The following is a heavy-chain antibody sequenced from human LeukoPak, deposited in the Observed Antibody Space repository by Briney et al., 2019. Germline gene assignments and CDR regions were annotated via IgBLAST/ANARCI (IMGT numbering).Heavy chain of an antibody. Sequence: GGSLRLSCAASGFTFSNYPMSFVRQAPGKGLEWVSTSGGGDNTYYADSVKGRFTISRDNSKNTLYVQMNSPRAEDTAVYYCATERNWVFDYWGQGTLVTVSS. CDR1: GFTFSNYP. CDR2: SGGGDNT. CDR3: ATERNWVFDY. D-gene: IGHD7-27*01. J-gene: IGHJ4*02. V-gene: IGHV3-23*01.